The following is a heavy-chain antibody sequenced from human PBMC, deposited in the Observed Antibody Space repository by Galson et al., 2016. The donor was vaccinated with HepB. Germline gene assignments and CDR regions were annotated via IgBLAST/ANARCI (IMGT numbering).Heavy chain of an antibody. CDR2: ISSSSSTI. CDR1: GVTFSRYT. V-gene: IGHV3-48*02. D-gene: IGHD1-26*01. J-gene: IGHJ4*02. CDR3: ARTLFSSGSYLYFDY. Sequence: SLRLSCAASGVTFSRYTMNWVRQAPGKGLEWVAYISSSSSTIYYADSVKGRVTISRDNATNSMYLQVNSLRDEDTAVYYCARTLFSSGSYLYFDYWGQGTLVTVSA.